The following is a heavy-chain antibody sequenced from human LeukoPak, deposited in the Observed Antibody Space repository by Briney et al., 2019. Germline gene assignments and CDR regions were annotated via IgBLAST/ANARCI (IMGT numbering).Heavy chain of an antibody. V-gene: IGHV1-2*02. CDR2: ITSNSSDT. CDR3: ARMFPVRDGYNIIDY. CDR1: GYTFTGYY. J-gene: IGHJ4*02. Sequence: DSVKVSCKASGYTFTGYYMHWVRHAPGQGLEWMGWITSNSSDTNYAQKFQGRVTMTRDTSISTAYMELSRLRSDDTAVYYCARMFPVRDGYNIIDYWGQGTLVTVPS. D-gene: IGHD5-24*01.